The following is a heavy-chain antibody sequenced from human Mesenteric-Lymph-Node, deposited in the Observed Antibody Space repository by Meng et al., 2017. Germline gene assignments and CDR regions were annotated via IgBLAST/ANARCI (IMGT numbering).Heavy chain of an antibody. CDR1: GYTFTDYY. D-gene: IGHD5-12*01. J-gene: IGHJ4*02. V-gene: IGHV1-2*02. CDR2: INPKSGVT. Sequence: ASVKVSCKASGYTFTDYYLHWVRQAPGQGLEWMGWINPKSGVTSYAQRFQGRVTMTRDTSINTAYMELNWLRSDDTAVYYCARVGFEWLRYYFDYWGQGTLVTVSS. CDR3: ARVGFEWLRYYFDY.